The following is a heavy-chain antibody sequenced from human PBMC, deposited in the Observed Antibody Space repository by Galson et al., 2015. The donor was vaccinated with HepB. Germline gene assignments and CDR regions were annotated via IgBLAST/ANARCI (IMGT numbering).Heavy chain of an antibody. CDR3: ARDADYSDRSGQTYM. D-gene: IGHD3-22*01. V-gene: IGHV3-66*01. Sequence: SLRLSCAASGFTVSSNYMSWVRQAPGKGLEWVSVIYSGGSTYYADSVKGRFTISRDNSKNTLYLQMNSLRAEDTAEYYCARDADYSDRSGQTYMWGQGTLVTVSS. CDR1: GFTVSSNY. CDR2: IYSGGST. J-gene: IGHJ4*02.